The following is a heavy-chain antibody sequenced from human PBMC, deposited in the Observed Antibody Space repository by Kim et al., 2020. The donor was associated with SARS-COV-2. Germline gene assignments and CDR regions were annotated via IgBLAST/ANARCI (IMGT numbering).Heavy chain of an antibody. CDR3: AREGLGSDSLGFDH. Sequence: SQQRQCRVTINSDTSATKVYLELSSLRSADTAVYYCAREGLGSDSLGFDHWGQGTLVTVSS. J-gene: IGHJ4*02. D-gene: IGHD2-21*02. V-gene: IGHV1-3*01.